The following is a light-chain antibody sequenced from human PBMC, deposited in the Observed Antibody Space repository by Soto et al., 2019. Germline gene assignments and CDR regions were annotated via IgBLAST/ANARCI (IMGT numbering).Light chain of an antibody. Sequence: IVLTQSPGTLSLSPGERATLSCRASQSVSSSYLAWYQQKPGLAPRPLIYGASSRATGIPDRFSGSGSGTNFTLTISRLEPEDFAVYYCQHYDGSPYTFGQATQLAIK. CDR1: QSVSSSY. J-gene: IGKJ2*01. V-gene: IGKV3-20*01. CDR2: GAS. CDR3: QHYDGSPYT.